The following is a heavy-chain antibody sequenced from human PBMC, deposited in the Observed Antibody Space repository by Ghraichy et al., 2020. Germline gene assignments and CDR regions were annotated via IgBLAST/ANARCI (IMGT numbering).Heavy chain of an antibody. V-gene: IGHV4-34*01. CDR3: ARVSGLRYFDEPFDY. Sequence: SETLSLTCAVYGGSFSGYYWSWIRQPPGKGLEWIGEINHSGSTNYNPSLKSRVTISVDTSKNQFSLKLSSVTAADTAVYYCARVSGLRYFDEPFDYWGQGTLVTVSS. CDR1: GGSFSGYY. CDR2: INHSGST. J-gene: IGHJ4*02. D-gene: IGHD3-9*01.